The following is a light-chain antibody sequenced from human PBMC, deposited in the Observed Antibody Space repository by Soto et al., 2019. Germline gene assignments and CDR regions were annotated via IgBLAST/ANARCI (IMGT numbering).Light chain of an antibody. V-gene: IGLV3-21*02. CDR1: NIGSEN. CDR3: QVWASTGDPVV. CDR2: DDS. Sequence: SYELTQPPSVSGAPGQTARITCGGNNIGSENVQWYQQNPGQAPVLVVYDDSDRPSGIPERFSGSKSGNTATLTISRVEAGDEADYYCQVWASTGDPVVFGGGTKVTVL. J-gene: IGLJ2*01.